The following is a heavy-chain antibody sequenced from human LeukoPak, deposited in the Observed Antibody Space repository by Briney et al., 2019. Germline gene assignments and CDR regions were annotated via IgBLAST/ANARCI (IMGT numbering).Heavy chain of an antibody. CDR1: GFTFSSYD. Sequence: GGSLRLSCAASGFTFSSYDMNWVRQAPGKGLEWISHISRTSNTIYYADSVRGRFTTSRDNAKNSLYLQLNSLRAEDTAVYYCAKCVDGDRVYYYYYYYIDVWGRGTTVTVSS. D-gene: IGHD4-17*01. J-gene: IGHJ6*03. V-gene: IGHV3-48*01. CDR3: AKCVDGDRVYYYYYYYIDV. CDR2: ISRTSNTI.